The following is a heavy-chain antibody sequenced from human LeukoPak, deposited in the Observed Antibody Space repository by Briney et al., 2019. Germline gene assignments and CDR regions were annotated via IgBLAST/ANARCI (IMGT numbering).Heavy chain of an antibody. J-gene: IGHJ3*02. CDR3: ARRDMTAVTAYAFDI. V-gene: IGHV4-34*01. CDR2: IYYSGST. Sequence: SETLSLTCAVYGGSFSGYYWSWIRQPPGKGLEWIGSIYYSGSTYYSPSLKSRVTISVDTSKNQFSLRLSSVTAADTAVYYCARRDMTAVTAYAFDIWGQGTMVTVSS. D-gene: IGHD4-11*01. CDR1: GGSFSGYY.